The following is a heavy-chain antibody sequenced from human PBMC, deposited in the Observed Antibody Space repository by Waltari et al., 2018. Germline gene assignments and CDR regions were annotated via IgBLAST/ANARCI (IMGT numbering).Heavy chain of an antibody. CDR2: IYYSGST. D-gene: IGHD6-13*01. Sequence: QVQLQESGPGLVKPSETLSLTCPVSGGSISSYYWRWIRQPPGKGLEWIGYIYYSGSTNYNPSLKSRVTISVDTSKNQFSLKLSSVTAADTAVYYCARSTGGYSSSWYYFDYWGQGTLVTVSS. V-gene: IGHV4-59*01. J-gene: IGHJ4*02. CDR1: GGSISSYY. CDR3: ARSTGGYSSSWYYFDY.